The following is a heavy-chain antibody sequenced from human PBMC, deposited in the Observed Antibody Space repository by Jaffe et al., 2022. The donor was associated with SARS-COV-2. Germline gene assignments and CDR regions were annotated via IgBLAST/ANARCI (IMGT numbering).Heavy chain of an antibody. J-gene: IGHJ2*01. CDR2: IYISGST. V-gene: IGHV4-61*02. CDR3: ARGTVAGLHWYLDL. D-gene: IGHD6-19*01. CDR1: GGSISSGSYS. Sequence: QVQLQESGPGLVKPSQTLSLTCTVSGGSISSGSYSWSWIRQPAGKGLEWIGRIYISGSTNYNPSLKSRVTISVDTSKNQFSLKLNSVTAADTAVYYCARGTVAGLHWYLDLWGRGTLVTVSS.